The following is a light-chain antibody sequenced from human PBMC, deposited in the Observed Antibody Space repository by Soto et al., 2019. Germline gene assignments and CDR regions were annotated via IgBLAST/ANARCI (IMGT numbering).Light chain of an antibody. CDR3: QHCQPYGDSPPLT. V-gene: IGKV3-11*01. Sequence: ILVTPSPATLSVSPADRATPGFSASHSISNYLAWYQHKPGQAPRLLIFDASNRATGVPDRFSGSGSGTDFTLTISRLEPEDFAVYYCQHCQPYGDSPPLTFGGGTKVDIK. J-gene: IGKJ4*01. CDR2: DAS. CDR1: HSISNY.